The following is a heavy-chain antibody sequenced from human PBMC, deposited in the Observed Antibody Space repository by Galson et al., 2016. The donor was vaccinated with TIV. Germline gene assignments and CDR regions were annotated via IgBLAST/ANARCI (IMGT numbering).Heavy chain of an antibody. CDR3: ARGRGYYFGSGSSYFDH. CDR1: GGTFSNFV. D-gene: IGHD3-10*01. CDR2: INPIFGTA. J-gene: IGHJ4*02. Sequence: SVKVSCKASGGTFSNFVISWVRQAPGQGLEWMGSINPIFGTANYAQKFQGRVTITADTSTSTIYMELSSLRSEDTAVYYCARGRGYYFGSGSSYFDHWGQGILVTVSS. V-gene: IGHV1-69*06.